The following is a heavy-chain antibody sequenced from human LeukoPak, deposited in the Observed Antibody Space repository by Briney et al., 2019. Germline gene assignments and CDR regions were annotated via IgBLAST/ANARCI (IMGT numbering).Heavy chain of an antibody. J-gene: IGHJ4*02. Sequence: NPGGSLRLSCAASGFTFSSYSMNWVRQAPGKGLEWVSSISSSSSYIYYADSVKGRFTISRDNSKNTLYLQMNSLRAEDTAVYYLAMATVTTREGYFYYWGQGNLVTVSS. V-gene: IGHV3-21*01. CDR2: ISSSSSYI. D-gene: IGHD4-11*01. CDR1: GFTFSSYS. CDR3: AMATVTTREGYFYY.